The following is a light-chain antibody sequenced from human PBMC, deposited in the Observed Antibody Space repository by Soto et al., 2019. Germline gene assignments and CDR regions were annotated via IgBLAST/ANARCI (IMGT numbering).Light chain of an antibody. V-gene: IGLV2-14*01. CDR3: CSYTSSSTYV. CDR1: SSDVGGYNS. CDR2: DVG. Sequence: QAALTQPASVYGSPGQSITISCTGTSSDVGGYNSVSWYQQHPGKAPKLVIYDVGNRPSGVSDRFSGSKSGNTASLTISGLQAEDEAEYYCCSYTSSSTYVFGAGTKVTVL. J-gene: IGLJ1*01.